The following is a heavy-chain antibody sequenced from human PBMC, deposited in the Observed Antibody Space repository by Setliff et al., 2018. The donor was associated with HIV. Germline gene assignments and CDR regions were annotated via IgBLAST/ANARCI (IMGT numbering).Heavy chain of an antibody. V-gene: IGHV3-33*08. D-gene: IGHD3-3*01. CDR3: ARVEIYNFWSGYTYYFDY. J-gene: IGHJ4*02. Sequence: PGGSLRLSCAASGFTVSSNYMSWVRQAPGKGLELVAIIWYDGHTKFYTDSVKGRFTISRDNSKNTLYLQMNNLRAEDTALYYCARVEIYNFWSGYTYYFDYWGQGTLVTVSS. CDR2: IWYDGHTK. CDR1: GFTVSSNY.